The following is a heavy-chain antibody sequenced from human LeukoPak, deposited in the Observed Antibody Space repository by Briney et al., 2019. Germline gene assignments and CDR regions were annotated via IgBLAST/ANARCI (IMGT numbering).Heavy chain of an antibody. V-gene: IGHV3-23*01. CDR3: AKDLRAARPSRQSDY. CDR1: GFTLSSYA. J-gene: IGHJ4*02. CDR2: ISGSGGST. Sequence: GGSLRLSCAASGFTLSSYAMSWVRQAPGKGLEWVSVISGSGGSTYYADSVKGRFTISRDNSKNTLYLQMNSLRAEDTAVYYCAKDLRAARPSRQSDYWGQGTLVTVSS. D-gene: IGHD6-6*01.